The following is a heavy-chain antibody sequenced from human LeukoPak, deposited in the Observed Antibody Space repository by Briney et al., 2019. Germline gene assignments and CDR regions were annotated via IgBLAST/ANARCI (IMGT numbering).Heavy chain of an antibody. CDR3: ASGWGYSSDISGYSDY. V-gene: IGHV1-2*02. CDR1: GYIFTGYY. CDR2: INPNSGGT. D-gene: IGHD3-22*01. Sequence: ASVKVSCKASGYIFTGYYMHWVRQAPGQGLEWMGWINPNSGGTNYAQKFQGRVTMTRDTSISTAYMELSRLRSDDTAVYYCASGWGYSSDISGYSDYWGQGTLVTVSS. J-gene: IGHJ4*02.